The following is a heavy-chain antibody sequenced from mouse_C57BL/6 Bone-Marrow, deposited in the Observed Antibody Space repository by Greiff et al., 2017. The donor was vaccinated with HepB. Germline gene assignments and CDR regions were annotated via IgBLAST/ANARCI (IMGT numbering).Heavy chain of an antibody. CDR2: ISSGSSTN. CDR1: GFTFSDYG. CDR3: ARGLRPSY. Sequence: VQLKESGGGLVKPGGSLKLSCAASGFTFSDYGMHWVRQAPEKGLEWVAYISSGSSTNYYADTVKGRFTSYSDNAKNTLFLQMTSLRSEDTAMYYCARGLRPSYWGQGTTLTVSS. J-gene: IGHJ2*01. V-gene: IGHV5-17*01. D-gene: IGHD1-2*01.